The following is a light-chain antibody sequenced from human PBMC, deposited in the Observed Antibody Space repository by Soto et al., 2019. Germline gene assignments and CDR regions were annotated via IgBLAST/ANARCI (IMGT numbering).Light chain of an antibody. V-gene: IGLV2-14*01. CDR2: EVS. Sequence: QSALTQPASVSGSPGQSITISCTGTSSDVGGYNYVSWYQQHPGKAPKLMIYEVSNRPSEVSNRFSASKSGNTTSLTISGLQAEDEADYYCSSYTSSSTPMVFGGGTKLTVL. CDR3: SSYTSSSTPMV. CDR1: SSDVGGYNY. J-gene: IGLJ2*01.